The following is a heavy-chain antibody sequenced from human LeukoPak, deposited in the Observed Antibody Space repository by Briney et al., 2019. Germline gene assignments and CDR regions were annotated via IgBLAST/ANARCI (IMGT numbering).Heavy chain of an antibody. V-gene: IGHV1-2*02. J-gene: IGHJ6*02. D-gene: IGHD3-10*01. Sequence: GASVKVSCKASGYTFTGYYMHWVRQAPGQGLEWMGWINPNSGGTNYAQKFQGRVTMTRDTSISTAYMELSRLRSDDTAVYYCARPRSEWGRGVRSDYYYYGMDVWGQGTTVTVSS. CDR3: ARPRSEWGRGVRSDYYYYGMDV. CDR1: GYTFTGYY. CDR2: INPNSGGT.